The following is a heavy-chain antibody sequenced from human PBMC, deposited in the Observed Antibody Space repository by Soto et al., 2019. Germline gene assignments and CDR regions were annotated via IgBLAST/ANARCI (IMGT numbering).Heavy chain of an antibody. D-gene: IGHD3-10*01. J-gene: IGHJ4*02. CDR1: GFTFSSST. CDR2: ISSSSSYI. Sequence: PGGSLRLSCTGSGFTFSSSTMTWVRQGPGKGLEWVSSISSSSSYIYFADSLKGRFTISRDNAKNLLYLQMNSLSAEDTAAYYCARDIGEMSAVWGQGTQVTVSS. V-gene: IGHV3-21*06. CDR3: ARDIGEMSAV.